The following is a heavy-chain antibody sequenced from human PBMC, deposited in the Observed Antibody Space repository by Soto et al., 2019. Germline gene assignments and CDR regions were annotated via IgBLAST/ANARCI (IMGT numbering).Heavy chain of an antibody. CDR2: IYWDDDK. Sequence: QITLKESGPTLVKPTQTLTLTCTFSGFSLSTSGVGVGWIRQPPGKALEWLALIYWDDDKRYSPSLKSRLTITKDTSKNQVVLTMTNMDPVDTATYYCAHWGYDYIWGSYRYPYYYYMDVWGKGTTVTVSS. V-gene: IGHV2-5*02. CDR3: AHWGYDYIWGSYRYPYYYYMDV. CDR1: GFSLSTSGVG. D-gene: IGHD3-16*02. J-gene: IGHJ6*03.